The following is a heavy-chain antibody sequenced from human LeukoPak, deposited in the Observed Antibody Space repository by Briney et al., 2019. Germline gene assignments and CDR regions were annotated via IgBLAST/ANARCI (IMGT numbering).Heavy chain of an antibody. D-gene: IGHD3-16*02. CDR1: GGSFSGYY. CDR3: AREAKNDYVWGSYRTYYFDY. V-gene: IGHV4-34*01. Sequence: SETLSLTCAVYGGSFSGYYWSWLRQPTGKGLEWIGEINHSGSTNYNPSLKSRVTISVDTSKNQFYLTLSSVTAADTAVYYCAREAKNDYVWGSYRTYYFDYWGQGTLVTVSS. CDR2: INHSGST. J-gene: IGHJ4*02.